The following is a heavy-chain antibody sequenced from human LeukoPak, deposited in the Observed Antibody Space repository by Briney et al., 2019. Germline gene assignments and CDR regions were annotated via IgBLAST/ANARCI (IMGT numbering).Heavy chain of an antibody. CDR1: GGSISSGSYY. Sequence: SETLSLTCTVSGGSISSGSYYWSWIRQPAGKGLEWIGRIYTSGSTNYNPSLKSRVTISVDTSKNQFSLKLSSVTAADTAVYYCAREGGQAQGYYMDVWGKGATVTVSS. V-gene: IGHV4-61*02. CDR3: AREGGQAQGYYMDV. J-gene: IGHJ6*03. CDR2: IYTSGST. D-gene: IGHD2-15*01.